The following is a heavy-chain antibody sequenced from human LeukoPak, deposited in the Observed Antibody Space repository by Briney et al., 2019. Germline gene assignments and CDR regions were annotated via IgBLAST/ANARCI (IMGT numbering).Heavy chain of an antibody. CDR3: ARGGSYLSAFDI. D-gene: IGHD1-26*01. CDR2: SGSGGNT. CDR1: GFTFSNYG. Sequence: PGGSLRLSCAASGFTFSNYGMSWVRQAPGKGLEWVSTSGSGGNTYYADSVEGRFTISRDNSKNTLYLQMNRLRAEDTAVYYCARGGSYLSAFDIWGQGTMVTVSS. J-gene: IGHJ3*02. V-gene: IGHV3-23*01.